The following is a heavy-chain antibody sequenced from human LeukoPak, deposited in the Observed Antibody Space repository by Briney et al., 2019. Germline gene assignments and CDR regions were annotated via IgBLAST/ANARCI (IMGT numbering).Heavy chain of an antibody. CDR2: ISSSSSYI. D-gene: IGHD6-19*01. CDR1: GFTFSSYS. J-gene: IGHJ4*02. V-gene: IGHV3-21*01. CDR3: ARGSGAVAGVDY. Sequence: GGSLRLSCAASGFTFSSYSMNWVRQAPGKGLEWVSSISSSSSYIYYADSVKGPFTISRDNAKNSLYLQMNSLRAEDTAVYYCARGSGAVAGVDYWGQGTLVTVSS.